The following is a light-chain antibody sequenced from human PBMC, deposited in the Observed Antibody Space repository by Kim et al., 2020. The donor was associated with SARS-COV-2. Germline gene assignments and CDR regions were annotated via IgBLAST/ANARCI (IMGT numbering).Light chain of an antibody. V-gene: IGKV3-11*01. CDR1: QTINRY. J-gene: IGKJ4*01. CDR2: DAS. Sequence: EIVLTQSPATLSLSPGERATLSCRASQTINRYLAWFRQKPGQVPRLLIYDASNRATGIPARFSGSGSGTDFTLTISSLEPEDFALYYCQQRSDWRLTFGGGTKVDIK. CDR3: QQRSDWRLT.